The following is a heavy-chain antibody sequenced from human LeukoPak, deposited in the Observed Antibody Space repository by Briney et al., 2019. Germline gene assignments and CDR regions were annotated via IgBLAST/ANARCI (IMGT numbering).Heavy chain of an antibody. J-gene: IGHJ5*01. CDR1: SPSNY. D-gene: IGHD5-12*01. CDR2: HIYNSGGT. Sequence: SPSNYMQWGGRAARQGGEWRGGHIYNSGGTNYTPKFQSRVTMTMDTSINTFYMKLSRLASEDTAVYYCAREDYDYYSSRGSLYWFDSWGQGTLVTVSS. CDR3: AREDYDYYSSRGSLYWFDS. V-gene: IGHV1-2*02.